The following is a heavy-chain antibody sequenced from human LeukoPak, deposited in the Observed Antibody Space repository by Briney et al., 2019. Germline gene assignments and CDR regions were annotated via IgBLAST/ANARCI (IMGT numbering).Heavy chain of an antibody. Sequence: KPSETLSLTCAVYGGSFSGYYWSWIRQPPGKGLEWIGEINHSGSTNYNPSLKSRVTISVDTSKNQFSLKLSSVTAADTAVYYCARGQGYVWGSYRHDYWGQGTLVTVSS. J-gene: IGHJ4*02. D-gene: IGHD3-16*02. CDR2: INHSGST. CDR1: GGSFSGYY. CDR3: ARGQGYVWGSYRHDY. V-gene: IGHV4-34*01.